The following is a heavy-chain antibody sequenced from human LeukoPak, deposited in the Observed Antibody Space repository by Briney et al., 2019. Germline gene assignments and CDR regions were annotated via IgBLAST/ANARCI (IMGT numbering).Heavy chain of an antibody. CDR2: IFHSGST. J-gene: IGHJ4*02. CDR3: ARVTGYMVEDYFDY. CDR1: SGSIFSSNW. Sequence: SETLSLTCAVSSGSIFSSNWWSWVRQPPGKGLEWIGQIFHSGSTSYSPSLKSRVTISVDKSKNQFSLKLISVTAADTAVYYCARVTGYMVEDYFDYWGQGTLVTVSS. V-gene: IGHV4-4*02. D-gene: IGHD6-13*01.